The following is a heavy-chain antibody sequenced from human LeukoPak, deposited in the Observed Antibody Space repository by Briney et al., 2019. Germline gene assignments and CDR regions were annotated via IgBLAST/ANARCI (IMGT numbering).Heavy chain of an antibody. CDR1: GFTFSNYK. Sequence: GGSLRLSCAASGFTFSNYKMHWVRQAPGKGLEWVSYLSGIGNTKDYAGSVRGRFTISRDNAKNSLYLQMNSLRVEDTAVYFCAREGSPDCYFDYWGQGTLVTVSS. D-gene: IGHD2-21*02. V-gene: IGHV3-48*03. CDR3: AREGSPDCYFDY. CDR2: LSGIGNTK. J-gene: IGHJ4*02.